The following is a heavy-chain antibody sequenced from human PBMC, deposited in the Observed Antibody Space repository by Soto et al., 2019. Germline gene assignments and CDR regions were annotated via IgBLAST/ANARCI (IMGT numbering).Heavy chain of an antibody. J-gene: IGHJ4*02. D-gene: IGHD2-2*01. Sequence: EVQLLESGGGLVQPGGSLRLSCAASGFTFSTYGMSCVRQAPGKGLEWVSAISASGGSTYYADSVKGRFTISRDSSKNTLHRQMNSLRAEDTAVYYCARDRQDCSSTTCSYLYWGQGTLVTVSS. CDR3: ARDRQDCSSTTCSYLY. CDR1: GFTFSTYG. V-gene: IGHV3-23*01. CDR2: ISASGGST.